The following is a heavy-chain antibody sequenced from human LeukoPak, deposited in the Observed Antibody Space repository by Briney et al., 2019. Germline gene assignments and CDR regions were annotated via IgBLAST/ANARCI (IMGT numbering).Heavy chain of an antibody. V-gene: IGHV3-23*01. Sequence: GGSLRLSCATSGFTFSSYAMNWVRQAPGKGLEWVSAISGSDDSAYYADSVKGRFTISRDNARNSLYLQMNSLRTEDTSVYYCAPHCSSASCPDYWGQGTLVTVSS. D-gene: IGHD2-2*01. CDR3: APHCSSASCPDY. CDR1: GFTFSSYA. CDR2: ISGSDDSA. J-gene: IGHJ4*02.